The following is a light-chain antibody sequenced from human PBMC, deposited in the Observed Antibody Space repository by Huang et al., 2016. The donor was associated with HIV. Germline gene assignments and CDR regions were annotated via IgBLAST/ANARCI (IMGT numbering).Light chain of an antibody. CDR2: LAA. CDR3: MQSLQTPIT. Sequence: EIVMTQSPLSLVVTPGEPASISCRSSQSLLHSNGFNYFDWYLQKPGQSPQLLIYLAANRAAGVPDRFSGGGSGTDFTLKISRVEAEDVGVFYCMQSLQTPITFGQGTRLEMK. V-gene: IGKV2-28*01. J-gene: IGKJ5*01. CDR1: QSLLHSNGFNY.